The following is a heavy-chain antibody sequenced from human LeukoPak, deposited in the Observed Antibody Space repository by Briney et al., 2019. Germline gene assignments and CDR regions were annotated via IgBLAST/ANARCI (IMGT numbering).Heavy chain of an antibody. CDR3: ARGRRATIFGVVIFDY. CDR1: GGSFSGYY. D-gene: IGHD3-3*01. V-gene: IGHV4-34*01. Sequence: PSETLSLTCAVYGGSFSGYYWSWIRQPPGKGLEWIGEINHSGSTNYNPSLKGRVTISVDTSKNQFSLKLSSVTAADTAVYYCARGRRATIFGVVIFDYWGQGTLVTVSS. J-gene: IGHJ4*02. CDR2: INHSGST.